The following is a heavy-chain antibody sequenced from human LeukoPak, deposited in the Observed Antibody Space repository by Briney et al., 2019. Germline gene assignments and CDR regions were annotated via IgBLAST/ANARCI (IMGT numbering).Heavy chain of an antibody. J-gene: IGHJ4*02. CDR2: IYSGGST. D-gene: IGHD3-3*01. CDR1: GYTVSSNY. CDR3: ARDRGFWSGYFDY. Sequence: GXXLRLSCAASGYTVSSNYMSWVRQAPGKGLEGVSVIYSGGSTYYSDSVKGRFTISRDNSKNTLYLQMNSLRAEDTAVYYCARDRGFWSGYFDYWGQGTLVTVSS. V-gene: IGHV3-66*02.